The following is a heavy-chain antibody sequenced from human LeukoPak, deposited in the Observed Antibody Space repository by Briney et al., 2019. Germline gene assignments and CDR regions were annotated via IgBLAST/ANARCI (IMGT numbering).Heavy chain of an antibody. CDR2: ISWNSVGI. J-gene: IGHJ6*04. CDR3: AKDILTGYPSYGMDV. CDR1: GFSFDDYA. D-gene: IGHD3-9*01. Sequence: PGGSLRLSCAASGFSFDDYAMHWVRQVPGKGLEWVSGISWNSVGIGYADSVKGRFTISRDNAKNFLYLQMNSLRAEDTALYYCAKDILTGYPSYGMDVWGKGTTVTVSS. V-gene: IGHV3-9*01.